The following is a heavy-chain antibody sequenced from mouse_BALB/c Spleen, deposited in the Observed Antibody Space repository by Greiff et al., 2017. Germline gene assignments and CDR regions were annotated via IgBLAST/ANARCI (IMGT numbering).Heavy chain of an antibody. J-gene: IGHJ3*01. CDR2: INSNGGST. D-gene: IGHD1-1*01. Sequence: EVKLVESGGGLVQPGGSLKLSCAASGFTFSSYGMSWVRQTPDKRLELVATINSNGGSTYYPDSVKGRFTISRDNAKNTLYLQMSSLKSEDTAMYYCARDYYGSPFAYWGQGTLVTVSA. V-gene: IGHV5-6-3*01. CDR3: ARDYYGSPFAY. CDR1: GFTFSSYG.